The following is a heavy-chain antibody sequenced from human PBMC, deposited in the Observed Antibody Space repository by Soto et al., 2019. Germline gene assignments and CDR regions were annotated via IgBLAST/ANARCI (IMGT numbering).Heavy chain of an antibody. CDR2: INPFSGGA. CDR3: ARSSGTYSLDY. CDR1: GYTFSDYY. Sequence: ASVKVSCKASGYTFSDYYLHWVRQAPGQGLEWLGWINPFSGGAKYPQKFQDKVTMATDTSTITLNLDSYSLASDYTAIYYCARSSGTYSLDYWGQGTLVTVSS. J-gene: IGHJ4*02. D-gene: IGHD3-10*01. V-gene: IGHV1-2*02.